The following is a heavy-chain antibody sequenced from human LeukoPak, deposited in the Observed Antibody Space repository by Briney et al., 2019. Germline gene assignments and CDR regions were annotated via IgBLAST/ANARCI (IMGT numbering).Heavy chain of an antibody. CDR3: ARDSRYSFGY. D-gene: IGHD5-18*01. V-gene: IGHV4-59*12. CDR1: GGSISSYY. J-gene: IGHJ4*02. Sequence: SETLSLTCTVSGGSISSYYWSWIRQPPGKGLEWIGEIYHSGSTNYNPSLKSRVTISVDKSKNQFSLKLSSVTAADTAVYYCARDSRYSFGYWGQGTLVTVSS. CDR2: IYHSGST.